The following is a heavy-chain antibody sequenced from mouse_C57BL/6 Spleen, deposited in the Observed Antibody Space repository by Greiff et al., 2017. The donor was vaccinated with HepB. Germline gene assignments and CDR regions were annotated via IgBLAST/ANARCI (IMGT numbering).Heavy chain of an antibody. CDR1: GYSITSGYY. J-gene: IGHJ4*01. CDR2: ISYDGSN. V-gene: IGHV3-6*01. D-gene: IGHD3-2*02. Sequence: EVQLVESGPGLVKPSQSLSLTCSVTGYSITSGYYWNWIRQFPGNKLEWMGYISYDGSNNYNPSLKNRISITRDTSKNQFFLKLNSVTTEDTATYYCARDSSGTGAMDYWGQGTSVTVSS. CDR3: ARDSSGTGAMDY.